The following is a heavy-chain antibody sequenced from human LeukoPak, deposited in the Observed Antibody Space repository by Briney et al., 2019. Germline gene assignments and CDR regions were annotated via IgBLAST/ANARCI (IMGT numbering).Heavy chain of an antibody. J-gene: IGHJ5*02. D-gene: IGHD2-2*01. V-gene: IGHV4-38-2*01. Sequence: SETLSLTCAVSVYSISSGYYWGWIRQPPGKGLEWIGSIYHSGSTYYNPSLKSRVTISVDTSKNQFSLKLSSVTAADTAVYYCARNWYQLPGGKYGWFDPWGQGTLVTVSS. CDR1: VYSISSGYY. CDR2: IYHSGST. CDR3: ARNWYQLPGGKYGWFDP.